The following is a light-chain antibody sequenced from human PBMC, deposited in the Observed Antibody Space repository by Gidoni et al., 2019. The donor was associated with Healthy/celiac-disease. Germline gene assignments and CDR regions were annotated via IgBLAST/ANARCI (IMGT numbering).Light chain of an antibody. CDR1: QSISSY. V-gene: IGKV1-39*01. CDR2: AAS. CDR3: QQSYSTPRGNT. Sequence: DIQMTQSPSSLSASVGDRVTITCRASQSISSYLNWYQQKPGKAPKLLIYAASSLQSGVPSRFSGSGSGTDFTLTISSLQPEDFATYYCQQSYSTPRGNTFXPXTKVDIK. J-gene: IGKJ3*01.